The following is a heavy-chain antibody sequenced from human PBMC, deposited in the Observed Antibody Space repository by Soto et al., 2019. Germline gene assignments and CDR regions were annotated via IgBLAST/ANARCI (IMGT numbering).Heavy chain of an antibody. Sequence: LRLSCAASGFSFSTSIMYWVRQAPGKGLEWVSSISSTGSFIYYADSLKGRFTISRDNADNSLFLQMNNLRAEDTAVYYCARLSRANYDFWSGDYYFGSWGQGTLVTVSS. CDR3: ARLSRANYDFWSGDYYFGS. V-gene: IGHV3-21*01. CDR2: ISSTGSFI. CDR1: GFSFSTSI. J-gene: IGHJ4*02. D-gene: IGHD3-3*01.